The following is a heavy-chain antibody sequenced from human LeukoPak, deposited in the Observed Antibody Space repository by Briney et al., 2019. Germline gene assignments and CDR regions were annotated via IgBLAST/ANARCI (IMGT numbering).Heavy chain of an antibody. J-gene: IGHJ5*02. Sequence: GASVKVSCRASGYTFTDYYMHWVRQAPGQGLEWMGWINPNSGATNYAQKFQGRVTMTRDTSVITAYMELSRLRSDDTAVYYCAREGPLRLPYFDPWGQGTLVIVSS. CDR3: AREGPLRLPYFDP. CDR2: INPNSGAT. V-gene: IGHV1-2*02. CDR1: GYTFTDYY. D-gene: IGHD5/OR15-5a*01.